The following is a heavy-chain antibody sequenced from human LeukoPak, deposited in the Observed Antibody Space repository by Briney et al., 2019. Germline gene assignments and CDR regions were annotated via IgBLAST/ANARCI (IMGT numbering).Heavy chain of an antibody. CDR2: INSDGSST. V-gene: IGHV3-74*01. CDR3: ARDYSDSSGYYPLDY. D-gene: IGHD3-22*01. Sequence: PGGSLRLSCAASGFTFSSYWMHWVRQAPGKGLVWVSRINSDGSSTGYADSVKGRFTIFRDNAKNTLYLQMNSLRAEDTAVYYCARDYSDSSGYYPLDYWGQGTLVTVSS. J-gene: IGHJ4*02. CDR1: GFTFSSYW.